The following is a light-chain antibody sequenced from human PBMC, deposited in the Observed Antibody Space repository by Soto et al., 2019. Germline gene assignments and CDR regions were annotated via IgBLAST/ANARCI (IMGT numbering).Light chain of an antibody. CDR3: QSYDSSLSVV. J-gene: IGLJ2*01. Sequence: QSVLTQPPSVSGAPGQTVTISCTGSNSNIGAGYDVHWYHHLPGTAPKLLIYGDSNRPSGVPDRFSGSKSGTSASLAITGLQAEDEADYYCQSYDSSLSVVFGGGTKVPS. CDR2: GDS. CDR1: NSNIGAGYD. V-gene: IGLV1-40*01.